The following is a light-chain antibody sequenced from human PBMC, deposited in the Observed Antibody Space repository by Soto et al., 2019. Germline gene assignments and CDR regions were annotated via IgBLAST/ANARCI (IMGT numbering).Light chain of an antibody. CDR3: QQYNSWPLT. CDR2: DAS. J-gene: IGKJ4*01. CDR1: QSVNNY. Sequence: EIVLTQSPATLSLSPGERATLSCRASQSVNNYLAWYQQRPGQAPRLLIYDASYRATGVPTRISGSGSGTEFTLTISSLQSEDFAVYYCQQYNSWPLTFGGGTKVDIK. V-gene: IGKV3-11*01.